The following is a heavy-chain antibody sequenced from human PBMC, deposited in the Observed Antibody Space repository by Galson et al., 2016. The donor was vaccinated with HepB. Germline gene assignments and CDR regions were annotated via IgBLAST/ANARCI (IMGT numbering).Heavy chain of an antibody. J-gene: IGHJ4*02. CDR3: ARDGASGYCSGGSCYYDY. V-gene: IGHV3-30*04. CDR1: GFTFSSYA. CDR2: ISYDGSNK. D-gene: IGHD2-15*01. Sequence: SLRLSCAASGFTFSSYAMHWVRQAPGKGLEWVAVISYDGSNKYYADSVKGRFTISRDNSKNTLYLQMNSLRAEDTAVYYCARDGASGYCSGGSCYYDYWGQGTLVTASS.